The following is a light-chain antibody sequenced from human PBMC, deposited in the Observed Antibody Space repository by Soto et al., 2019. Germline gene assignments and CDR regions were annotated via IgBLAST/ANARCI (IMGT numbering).Light chain of an antibody. Sequence: AIRMTQSPSSFSASTGDRVTITCRASQGISSDLAWYQQKPGKAPKLLIYAASTLQSGVPSRFSGSGSGTDFTLTISCLQSEDFATYYCQQYYSYPPGTFGQGTKVEIK. CDR3: QQYYSYPPGT. V-gene: IGKV1-8*01. CDR1: QGISSD. J-gene: IGKJ1*01. CDR2: AAS.